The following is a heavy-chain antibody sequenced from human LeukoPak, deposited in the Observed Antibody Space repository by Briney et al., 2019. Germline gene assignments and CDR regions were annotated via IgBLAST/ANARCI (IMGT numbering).Heavy chain of an antibody. CDR2: INHSGST. Sequence: SETLSLTCAVYGGSFSGYYWSWIRQPPGKGLEWIGEINHSGSTNYNPSLKSRVTISVDTSKNQFSLKLSSVTAADTAVYHCARVGSGSYGGYFDYWGQGTLVTVSS. CDR3: ARVGSGSYGGYFDY. V-gene: IGHV4-34*01. CDR1: GGSFSGYY. D-gene: IGHD3-22*01. J-gene: IGHJ4*02.